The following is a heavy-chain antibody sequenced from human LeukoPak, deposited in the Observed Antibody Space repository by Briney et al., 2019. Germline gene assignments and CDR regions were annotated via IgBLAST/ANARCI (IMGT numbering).Heavy chain of an antibody. Sequence: PGGSLRLSCAASGFTFSTSAMNWVRQVPGKGLEWVSSIDLDSSHIYYAASVRGRFTISRDNARNSVYLQMNSLRVEDTAVYYCARDPLRYLRVGHYDYRGQGTLVAVSS. CDR3: ARDPLRYLRVGHYDY. CDR1: GFTFSTSA. CDR2: IDLDSSHI. J-gene: IGHJ4*02. D-gene: IGHD3-9*01. V-gene: IGHV3-21*01.